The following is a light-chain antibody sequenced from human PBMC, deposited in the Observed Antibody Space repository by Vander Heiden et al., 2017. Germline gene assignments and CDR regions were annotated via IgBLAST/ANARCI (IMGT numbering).Light chain of an antibody. CDR1: QSISSY. J-gene: IGKJ1*01. V-gene: IGKV1-39*01. CDR2: AAS. CDR3: KQSYSTWT. Sequence: DIQMTQSPSSLSASVGDRVTITCRASQSISSYLNWYQQKPGKAPKLLIYAASSLQRGVPSRFSGSGYGTDFTITSSRLQPEDFATYCCKQSYSTWTFGQGTKVEIK.